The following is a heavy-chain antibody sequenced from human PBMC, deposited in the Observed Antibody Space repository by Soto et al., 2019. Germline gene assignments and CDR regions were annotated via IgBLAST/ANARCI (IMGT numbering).Heavy chain of an antibody. D-gene: IGHD3-10*01. Sequence: QVQLQESGPGLVKPSQTLSLTCTVSGGSISSGGYYWSWIRQHPGKGLEWIGYIYYSGSTYYNPSLKSRVTIAVDTSKTQFSLKLSSVTAADTAVYYCAREKGSDLDYYGMDVWGQGTTVTVSS. V-gene: IGHV4-31*03. J-gene: IGHJ6*02. CDR2: IYYSGST. CDR1: GGSISSGGYY. CDR3: AREKGSDLDYYGMDV.